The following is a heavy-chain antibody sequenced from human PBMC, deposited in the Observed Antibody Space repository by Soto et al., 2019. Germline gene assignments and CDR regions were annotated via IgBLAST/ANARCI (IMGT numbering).Heavy chain of an antibody. J-gene: IGHJ5*02. CDR2: INPGEINT. D-gene: IGHD2-15*01. CDR1: GYPFSNYA. V-gene: IGHV1-3*01. Sequence: ASVKVSCKASGYPFSNYAIHWVRQAPGQSLEWMGWINPGEINTRYSQKFQGRVTITSDRSANTAYMELSSLKSEGTDAYYCARNLRGLTVVCVANAGYHWGQGTRVTVSS. CDR3: ARNLRGLTVVCVANAGYH.